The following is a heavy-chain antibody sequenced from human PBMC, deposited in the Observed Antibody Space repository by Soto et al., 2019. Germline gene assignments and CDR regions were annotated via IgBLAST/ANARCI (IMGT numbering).Heavy chain of an antibody. CDR2: IYYSGST. D-gene: IGHD3-10*01. Sequence: SETLSLTCTVSGGSISSGDYYWSWIRQPPGKGLEWIGYIYYSGSTYYNPSLKSRVTISVDTSKNQFSLKLSSVTAADTAVYYCARDTGSNPGWLDPWGQGTLVTV. J-gene: IGHJ5*02. V-gene: IGHV4-30-4*01. CDR1: GGSISSGDYY. CDR3: ARDTGSNPGWLDP.